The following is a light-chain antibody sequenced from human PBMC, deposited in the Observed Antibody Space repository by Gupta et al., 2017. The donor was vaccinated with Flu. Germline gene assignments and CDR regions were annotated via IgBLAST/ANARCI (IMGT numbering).Light chain of an antibody. V-gene: IGLV2-11*01. CDR3: CSYAGTYTWM. J-gene: IGLJ3*02. CDR1: SSDISGYNE. Sequence: QSALTQPRSVSGSPAQSVALSGTGTSSDISGYNEVSWYQQHPGQAPKVLIYDVSKRPSGVPDRFSGSKSGNTASLTSSGLQAEDEADYYCCSYAGTYTWMFGGGTKLTVL. CDR2: DVS.